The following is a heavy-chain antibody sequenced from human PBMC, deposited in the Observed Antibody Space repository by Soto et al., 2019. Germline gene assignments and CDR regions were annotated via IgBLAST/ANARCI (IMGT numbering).Heavy chain of an antibody. Sequence: SSETLSLTCTVSGGSIISYYWSWIRQTPGKGLEWIGYMHYSGSTNYNPSLKSRVTISVDTSKNQFSLKLSSVTAADTAVYYCARGRYYDSSGYYYIWGQGTPVTVSS. J-gene: IGHJ4*02. D-gene: IGHD3-22*01. CDR3: ARGRYYDSSGYYYI. V-gene: IGHV4-59*08. CDR2: MHYSGST. CDR1: GGSIISYY.